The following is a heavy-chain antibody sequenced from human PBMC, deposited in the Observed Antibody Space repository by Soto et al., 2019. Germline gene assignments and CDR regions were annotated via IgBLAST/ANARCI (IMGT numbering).Heavy chain of an antibody. V-gene: IGHV1-18*01. CDR1: GYTFTSYG. CDR2: ISAYNGNT. D-gene: IGHD2-2*01. J-gene: IGHJ6*03. Sequence: ASVKVSCKASGYTFTSYGISWVRQAPGQGLEWMGWISAYNGNTNYAQKLQGRVTMTTDTSTSTAYMELRSLRSDDTAVYYCARGAFPSYCSSTSCLMRDYYYYMDVWGKGTTVTVSS. CDR3: ARGAFPSYCSSTSCLMRDYYYYMDV.